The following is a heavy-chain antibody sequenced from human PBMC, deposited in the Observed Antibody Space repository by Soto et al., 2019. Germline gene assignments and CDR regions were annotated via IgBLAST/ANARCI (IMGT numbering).Heavy chain of an antibody. V-gene: IGHV1-69*13. D-gene: IGHD3-10*01. J-gene: IGHJ6*02. CDR3: ARVPLLWFGELSTRYYYYYGMDV. CDR1: GGTFSSYA. Sequence: GASVKFYCKASGGTFSSYAISWVRQAPGQGLEWMGGIIPIFGTANYAQKFQGRVTITADESTSTAYMELSSLRSEDTAVYYCARVPLLWFGELSTRYYYYYGMDVWGQGTTVTVSS. CDR2: IIPIFGTA.